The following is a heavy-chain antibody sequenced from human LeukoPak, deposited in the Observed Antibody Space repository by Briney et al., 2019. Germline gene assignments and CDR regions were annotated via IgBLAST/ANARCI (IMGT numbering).Heavy chain of an antibody. V-gene: IGHV3-15*01. CDR1: GFTFSNAW. J-gene: IGHJ4*02. CDR3: TTQLRGSYYDY. D-gene: IGHD1-26*01. CDR2: VKSKTDGGTT. Sequence: GGSLILSCAASGFTFSNAWMNWVRQAPGKVLEGVGRVKSKTDGGTTDYAARVKGRFTISRDDSKNTLYLQMSSLKSEDTAVYYCTTQLRGSYYDYWGQGTLVTVSS.